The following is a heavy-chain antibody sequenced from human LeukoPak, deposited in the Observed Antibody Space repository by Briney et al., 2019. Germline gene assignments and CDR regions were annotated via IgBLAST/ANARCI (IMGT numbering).Heavy chain of an antibody. CDR2: INWNGGST. V-gene: IGHV3-20*01. CDR1: GFTFDDYG. J-gene: IGHJ6*03. Sequence: GGSLRLSCAASGFTFDDYGMSWVRQAPGKGLEWVSGINWNGGSTGYADSVKGRFTISRDNAKNSLYLQMNSLRAEDTALYHCARTPYYYDSSGPYYYYMDVWGKGTTVTVSS. CDR3: ARTPYYYDSSGPYYYYMDV. D-gene: IGHD3-22*01.